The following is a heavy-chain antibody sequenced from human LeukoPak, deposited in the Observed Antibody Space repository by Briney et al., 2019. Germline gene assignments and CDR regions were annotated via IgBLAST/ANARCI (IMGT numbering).Heavy chain of an antibody. V-gene: IGHV1-2*02. CDR3: ARDLSGYCTNGVCPLFDP. Sequence: ASVKVSCKASGYTFTGFYMHWVRQAPGQGLEWMGWTNPNSGDTNYAQNFQGRVTMTRDTSISTAYMELSRLRSDDTAVYYCARDLSGYCTNGVCPLFDPGGQGTLVTVSS. D-gene: IGHD2-8*01. CDR2: TNPNSGDT. J-gene: IGHJ5*02. CDR1: GYTFTGFY.